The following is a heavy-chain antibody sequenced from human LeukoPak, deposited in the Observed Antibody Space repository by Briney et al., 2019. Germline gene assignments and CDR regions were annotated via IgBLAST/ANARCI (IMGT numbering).Heavy chain of an antibody. D-gene: IGHD2-21*01. CDR3: ARDIASVRMDV. CDR1: GFTFRNHG. V-gene: IGHV3-33*01. CDR2: IWYDGSNQ. J-gene: IGHJ6*02. Sequence: GGSLRLSCAASGFTFRNHGMHWVRQAPGRGLEWVAVIWYDGSNQYYADSVKGRFTISRDNSRNMLYLQVSSLRAEDTAVYYCARDIASVRMDVWGQGTTVIVSS.